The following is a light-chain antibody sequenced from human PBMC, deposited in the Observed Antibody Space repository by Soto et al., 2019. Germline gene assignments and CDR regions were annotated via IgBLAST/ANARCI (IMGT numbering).Light chain of an antibody. CDR3: QQYNNSPWT. Sequence: DIQMTQSPSTLSASIGDRVTITCRASQTVSEWLAWYQQKPGKAPKLLIYEGSTLGSGVPSRFSGSGSGTEFTLTISGLQPGDFATYYCQQYNNSPWTFGQGTKVDIK. V-gene: IGKV1-5*01. CDR1: QTVSEW. J-gene: IGKJ1*01. CDR2: EGS.